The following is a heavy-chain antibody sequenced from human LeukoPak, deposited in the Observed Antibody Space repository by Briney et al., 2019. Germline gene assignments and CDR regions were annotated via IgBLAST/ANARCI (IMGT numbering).Heavy chain of an antibody. J-gene: IGHJ6*03. V-gene: IGHV6-1*01. CDR1: GDSVSSNSAA. D-gene: IGHD2-2*01. CDR2: TYYRSKWYN. Sequence: SQTLSLTCAISGDSVSSNSAAWNWIRQSPSRGLEWLGRTYYRSKWYNDYAVSVKSRITINPDTSKNQFSLQLNSVTPEDTAVYYCARETHIVVVPAAPVYYYYYYMDVWGKGTTVTISS. CDR3: ARETHIVVVPAAPVYYYYYYMDV.